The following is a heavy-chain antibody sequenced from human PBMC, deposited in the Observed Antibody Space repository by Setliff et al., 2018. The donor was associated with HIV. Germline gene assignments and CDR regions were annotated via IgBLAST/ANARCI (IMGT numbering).Heavy chain of an antibody. CDR2: IYTRGST. J-gene: IGHJ5*02. CDR3: ARRTALNWFEP. CDR1: RGSISSGDYY. V-gene: IGHV4-61*09. Sequence: ASETLSLTCTVSRGSISSGDYYWSWIRQPAGKGLEWLGHIYTRGSTKYNPSLKSRVTISADTSKNQFSLNLTSVTAADTAVYYCARRTALNWFEPWGQGTLVTVSS.